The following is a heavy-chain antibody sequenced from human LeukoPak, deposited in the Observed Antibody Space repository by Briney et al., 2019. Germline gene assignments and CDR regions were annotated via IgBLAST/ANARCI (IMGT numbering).Heavy chain of an antibody. V-gene: IGHV1-69*06. Sequence: ASVKVSCKASGVTFSSYAISWVRQAPGQGLEWMGGIIPIFGTANYAQKFQGRVTITADKSTSTAYMELSSLRSEDTAVYYCARDAISQAYSAFDIWGQGTMVTVSS. D-gene: IGHD2-2*02. J-gene: IGHJ3*02. CDR3: ARDAISQAYSAFDI. CDR1: GVTFSSYA. CDR2: IIPIFGTA.